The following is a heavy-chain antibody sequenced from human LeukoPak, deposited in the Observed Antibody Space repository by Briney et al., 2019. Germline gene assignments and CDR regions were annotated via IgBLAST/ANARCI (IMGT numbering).Heavy chain of an antibody. D-gene: IGHD1-7*01. V-gene: IGHV3-21*01. J-gene: IGHJ3*02. Sequence: KPGGSLRLSCAASAFPFSTYSMNWVRQAPGKGLEWVSSISSGSGIIFYADSVKGRFTISRDNAENSLYLQMNSLRAEDTAVYSCARGGTGATRDDTFDIWGQGAMVTVSS. CDR3: ARGGTGATRDDTFDI. CDR2: ISSGSGII. CDR1: AFPFSTYS.